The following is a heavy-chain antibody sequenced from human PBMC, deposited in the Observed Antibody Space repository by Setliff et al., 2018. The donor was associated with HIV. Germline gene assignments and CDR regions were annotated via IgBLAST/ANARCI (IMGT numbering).Heavy chain of an antibody. Sequence: LSLTCAVYGGSFSGYYWSWIRQPPGKGLEWIGEINHSGSTNYNPSLKSRVTISVDTSKNQFSLKLSSVTAADTAVYYCARRIPLRQWMVPGDSFDVWGRGTKVTVSS. J-gene: IGHJ3*01. V-gene: IGHV4-34*01. CDR2: INHSGST. CDR1: GGSFSGYY. CDR3: ARRIPLRQWMVPGDSFDV. D-gene: IGHD3-10*01.